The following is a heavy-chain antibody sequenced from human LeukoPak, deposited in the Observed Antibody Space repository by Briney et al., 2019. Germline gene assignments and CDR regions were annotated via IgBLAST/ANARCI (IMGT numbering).Heavy chain of an antibody. CDR2: IFYTGNS. Sequence: PSETLSLTCTVSGGSISSSSYYWGWARQPPGKGLEWIGSIFYTGNSYYNPSLKSRVTISVDTSKNQFSLKLTSVTAADTAVYYCARAYYPYMDVWGKGTTVTVSS. CDR1: GGSISSSSYY. CDR3: ARAYYPYMDV. J-gene: IGHJ6*03. V-gene: IGHV4-39*07.